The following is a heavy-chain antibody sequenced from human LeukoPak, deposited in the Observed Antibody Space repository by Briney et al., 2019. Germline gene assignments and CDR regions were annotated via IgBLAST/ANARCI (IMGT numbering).Heavy chain of an antibody. CDR3: ARDRYGGNSRWYFDL. CDR2: IYYSGST. CDR1: GGSLSSGGYY. J-gene: IGHJ2*01. Sequence: SETLSLTCTVSGGSLSSGGYYWSWIRQHPGKGLEWIGYIYYSGSTYYNPSLKSRVTISVDTSKNQFSLKLSSVTAADTAVYYCARDRYGGNSRWYFDLWGRGTLVTVSS. V-gene: IGHV4-31*03. D-gene: IGHD4-23*01.